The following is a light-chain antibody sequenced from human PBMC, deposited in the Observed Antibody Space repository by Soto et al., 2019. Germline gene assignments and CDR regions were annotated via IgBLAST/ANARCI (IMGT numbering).Light chain of an antibody. CDR1: QSVSTRY. Sequence: ESMLTQSPGTLSLSPGERATLHCRASQSVSTRYLAWYQQKPGQAPRLLIYGASIRATGIPARFSGSGSGTDFTLTISSLEPEDFAVYYCHQFGSSPPAFTFGQGTKLEI. V-gene: IGKV3-20*01. CDR3: HQFGSSPPAFT. J-gene: IGKJ2*01. CDR2: GAS.